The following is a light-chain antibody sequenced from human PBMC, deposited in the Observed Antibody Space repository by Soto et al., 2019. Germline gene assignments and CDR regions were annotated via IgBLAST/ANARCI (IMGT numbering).Light chain of an antibody. CDR3: QQRNIWPPVT. J-gene: IGKJ5*01. CDR2: GAS. CDR1: QSVSSSY. Sequence: IVLTQSPCTQPLSPGLRSTLPCRASQSVSSSYLAWYQQKPGQAPRLXIYGASSRATGIPDRFSGSGSGTDFTLTISSLEPEDSAIYYCQQRNIWPPVTFGQGTRLEIK. V-gene: IGKV3D-20*02.